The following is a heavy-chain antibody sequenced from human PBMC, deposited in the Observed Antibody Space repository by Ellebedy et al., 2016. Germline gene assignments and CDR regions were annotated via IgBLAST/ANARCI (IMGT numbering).Heavy chain of an antibody. CDR2: IGTAGDT. Sequence: GGSLRLSCAASGFTFSSYDMHWVRQATGKGLEWVSAIGTAGDTYYPGSVKGRFTISRENAKNSLYLQMNSLRAEDTAVYYCASRSYYYDSSGYSLDVWGQGTTVTVSS. V-gene: IGHV3-13*01. J-gene: IGHJ6*02. CDR1: GFTFSSYD. CDR3: ASRSYYYDSSGYSLDV. D-gene: IGHD3-22*01.